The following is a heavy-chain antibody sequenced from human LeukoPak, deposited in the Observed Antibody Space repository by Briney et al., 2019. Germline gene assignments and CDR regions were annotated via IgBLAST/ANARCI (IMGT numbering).Heavy chain of an antibody. CDR2: ISPGDSGI. V-gene: IGHV5-51*01. CDR1: GYSFTNFW. Sequence: SGEYLKISCKGSGYSFTNFWIGWVRQMPGKGLEWMGVISPGDSGIRYSPSFQGQVTISVDKSISTAYLQWSSLKASDSAMYYCAAGGASAPWGQGTLVTVSS. CDR3: AAGGASAP. D-gene: IGHD3-16*01. J-gene: IGHJ5*02.